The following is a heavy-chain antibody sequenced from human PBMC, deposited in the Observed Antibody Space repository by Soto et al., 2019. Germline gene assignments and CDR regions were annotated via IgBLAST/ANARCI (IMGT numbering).Heavy chain of an antibody. J-gene: IGHJ6*02. D-gene: IGHD2-15*01. CDR3: ARSICSGGSCYLSYYYYGMDV. CDR2: IIPIFGTA. V-gene: IGHV1-69*01. Sequence: GGPVKVSFKASWGTLYNYSIYLVRQAPGQRVEGVGGIIPIFGTANYAQKFQGRVTITADESTSTAYMELSSLRSEDTAVYYCARSICSGGSCYLSYYYYGMDVWGQGTTVTVSS. CDR1: WGTLYNYS.